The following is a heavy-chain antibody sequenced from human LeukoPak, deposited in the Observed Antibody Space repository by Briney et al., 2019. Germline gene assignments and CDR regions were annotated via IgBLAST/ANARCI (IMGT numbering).Heavy chain of an antibody. CDR1: GFTFSDHS. V-gene: IGHV3-48*01. CDR2: IRYSGTTI. CDR3: ARDGGI. J-gene: IGHJ3*02. Sequence: GGSLRLSCAASGFTFSDHSMNWVRQAPGKGLEWGSYIRYSGTTIYYADSVKGRFTISRDNAKDSVDQQMNSLRPEDTAVYYCARDGGIWGQGTMVTVSS.